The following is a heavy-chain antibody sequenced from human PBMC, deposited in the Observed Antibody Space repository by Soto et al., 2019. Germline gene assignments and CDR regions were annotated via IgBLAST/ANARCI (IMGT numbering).Heavy chain of an antibody. D-gene: IGHD1-1*01. Sequence: GGSLRLSCVGSGFTFSSFEMNWVRQTPGEGLVWVSRINDYGDRINYADSVKGRFTISRDDAKSGLYLQMNSLRAEDTAVYYCARGGLEPFDYWGQGALVTVSS. CDR3: ARGGLEPFDY. V-gene: IGHV3-74*01. CDR1: GFTFSSFE. J-gene: IGHJ4*02. CDR2: INDYGDRI.